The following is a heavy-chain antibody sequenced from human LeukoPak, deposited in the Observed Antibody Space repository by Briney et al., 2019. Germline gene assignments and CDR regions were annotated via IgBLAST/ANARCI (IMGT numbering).Heavy chain of an antibody. CDR3: ARDRYYDSSGYRYDAFDI. CDR2: IYTSGST. J-gene: IGHJ3*02. V-gene: IGHV4-4*07. CDR1: GGSISSYY. D-gene: IGHD3-22*01. Sequence: PSETLSLTCTVSGGSISSYYGSWIRQPAGKGLEWIGRIYTSGSTNYNPSLKSRVTMSVDTSKNQFSLKLSSVTAADTPVYYCARDRYYDSSGYRYDAFDIWGQGTMVTVSS.